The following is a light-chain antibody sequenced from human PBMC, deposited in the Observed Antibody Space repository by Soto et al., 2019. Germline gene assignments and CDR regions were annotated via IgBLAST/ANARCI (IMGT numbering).Light chain of an antibody. V-gene: IGKV3-15*01. CDR2: GAS. CDR1: QSVTTN. J-gene: IGKJ4*01. CDR3: QQYDRWPVT. Sequence: EVVMTQSPATLSVSPGERVTFSCRASQSVTTNLAWYQHKPGQSPRLLISGASTGASGIPPRFSGSGSGTEFTLTIDRPQSADFAVYYCQQYDRWPVTFGGGTKVDIK.